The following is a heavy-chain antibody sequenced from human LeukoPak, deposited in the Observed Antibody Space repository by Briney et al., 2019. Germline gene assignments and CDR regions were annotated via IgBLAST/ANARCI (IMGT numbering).Heavy chain of an antibody. Sequence: PSETLSLTCTVSGVSISSYYWSWIRQPPGKGLEWIGYIYYSGSTNYNPSLKSRVTISVDTSKNQFSLKLSSVTAADTAVYYCARSAAGRYYYYYMDVWGKGTTVTVSS. CDR3: ARSAAGRYYYYYMDV. J-gene: IGHJ6*03. D-gene: IGHD6-13*01. V-gene: IGHV4-59*01. CDR2: IYYSGST. CDR1: GVSISSYY.